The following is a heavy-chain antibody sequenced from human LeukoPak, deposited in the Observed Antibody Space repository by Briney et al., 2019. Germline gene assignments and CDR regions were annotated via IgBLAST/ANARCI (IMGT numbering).Heavy chain of an antibody. Sequence: GESLKISCKGSGNSFTSSWIGWVRQMPGKGLEWMGIIYPGDSDTRYSPSFQGQVTISADKSISTAYLQWSSLKASDTAMYYCARRGDHTWTEYYFDYWGQGTLVTVSS. CDR1: GNSFTSSW. CDR3: ARRGDHTWTEYYFDY. CDR2: IYPGDSDT. J-gene: IGHJ4*02. D-gene: IGHD3/OR15-3a*01. V-gene: IGHV5-51*01.